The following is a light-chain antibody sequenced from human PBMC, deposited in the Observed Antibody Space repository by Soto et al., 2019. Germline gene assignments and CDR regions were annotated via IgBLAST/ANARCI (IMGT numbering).Light chain of an antibody. CDR1: QDINSD. Sequence: DVQMTQSPSSLSASVGDSVTITCRASQDINSDLAWYQQRPGEATKSLIFGASNLLDGVPSKFSGSGSGSEFTLTISSLQPEDSATYFCQQSKSHPPTFGRGTKVEI. V-gene: IGKV1-16*02. CDR3: QQSKSHPPT. J-gene: IGKJ2*01. CDR2: GAS.